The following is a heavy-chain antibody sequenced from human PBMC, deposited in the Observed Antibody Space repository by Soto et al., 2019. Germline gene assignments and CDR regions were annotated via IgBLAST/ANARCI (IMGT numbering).Heavy chain of an antibody. CDR3: ARDPGGATGFDP. CDR2: ISPNNGAT. CDR1: GYIFPDYG. V-gene: IGHV1-18*01. Sequence: QVQLVQSGAEVQKPGASVKVSCKASGYIFPDYGISWVRQVPGQGLEWTGWISPNNGATNYAQKFQGRVTMTTDTSTSTAYMELRSLRSDDTAVYYCARDPGGATGFDPWGQGTLVTVSS. J-gene: IGHJ5*02. D-gene: IGHD1-1*01.